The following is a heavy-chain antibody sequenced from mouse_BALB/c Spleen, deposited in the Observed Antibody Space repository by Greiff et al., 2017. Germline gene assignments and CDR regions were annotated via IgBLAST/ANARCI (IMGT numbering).Heavy chain of an antibody. V-gene: IGHV14-4*02. D-gene: IGHD1-1*02. J-gene: IGHJ3*01. CDR2: IDPENGDT. Sequence: EVQLQQSGAELVRSGASVKLSCTASGFNIKDYYMHWVKQRPEQGLEWIGWIDPENGDTEYAPKFQGKATMTADTSSNTAYLQLSSLTSEDTAVYYCNPYGTSAYWGQGTLVTVSA. CDR1: GFNIKDYY. CDR3: NPYGTSAY.